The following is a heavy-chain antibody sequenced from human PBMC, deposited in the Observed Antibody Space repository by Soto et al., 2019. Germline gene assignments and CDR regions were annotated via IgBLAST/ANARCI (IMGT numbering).Heavy chain of an antibody. CDR2: INPNSGGT. Sequence: VASVKVSCKASGYTFTGYYMHWVRQAPGQGLEWMGWINPNSGGTNYAQKFQGRVTMTRDTSISTAYMELSRLRSDDTAVYYCARGFEDDFWSGYIGYYYYYGMDVWGQGTTVTVSS. V-gene: IGHV1-2*02. D-gene: IGHD3-3*01. CDR1: GYTFTGYY. J-gene: IGHJ6*02. CDR3: ARGFEDDFWSGYIGYYYYYGMDV.